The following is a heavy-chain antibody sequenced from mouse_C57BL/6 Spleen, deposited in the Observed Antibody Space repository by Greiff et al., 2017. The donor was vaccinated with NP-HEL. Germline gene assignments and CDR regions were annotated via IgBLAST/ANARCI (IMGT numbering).Heavy chain of an antibody. Sequence: DVKLQESGPGMVKPSQSLSLTCTVTGYSITSGYDWHWIRHFPGNKLEWMGYISYSGSTNYNPSLKSRISITHDTSKNHFFLKLNSVTTEDTATYYCARGGRSSYFDYWGQSTTLTVSS. J-gene: IGHJ2*01. CDR1: GYSITSGYD. D-gene: IGHD1-1*01. CDR2: ISYSGST. CDR3: ARGGRSSYFDY. V-gene: IGHV3-1*01.